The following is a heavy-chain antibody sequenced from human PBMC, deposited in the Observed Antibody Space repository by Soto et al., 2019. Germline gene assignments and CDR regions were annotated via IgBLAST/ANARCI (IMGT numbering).Heavy chain of an antibody. CDR1: GFTFSSYA. CDR3: TKAFYYDSSGYLNPTDY. J-gene: IGHJ4*02. Sequence: LRLSCAASGFTFSSYAMSWVRQAPGKGLEWVSVISGSGGSTYYVDSVKGRFTISRDNSKNTLYLQMNSLRADDTAVYYCTKAFYYDSSGYLNPTDYWGQGTLVTVSS. V-gene: IGHV3-23*01. D-gene: IGHD3-22*01. CDR2: ISGSGGST.